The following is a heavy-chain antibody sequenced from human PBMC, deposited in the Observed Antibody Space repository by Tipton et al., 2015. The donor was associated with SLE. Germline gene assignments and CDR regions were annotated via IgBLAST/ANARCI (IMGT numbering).Heavy chain of an antibody. CDR1: GGSMSSYC. Sequence: TLSLTCTVSGGSMSSYCWSWIRQPPTKGLEWIGNVYDRGTTNYNPSLMNRVTISLDRSENQFSLRLTSVTAADAAGYYCASAQLGSWASDSWGPGTLVSVSS. CDR2: VYDRGTT. D-gene: IGHD7-27*01. V-gene: IGHV4-59*01. CDR3: ASAQLGSWASDS. J-gene: IGHJ4*02.